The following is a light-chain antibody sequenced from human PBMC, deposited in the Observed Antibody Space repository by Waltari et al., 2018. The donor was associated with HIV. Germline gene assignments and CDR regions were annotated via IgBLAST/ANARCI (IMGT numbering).Light chain of an antibody. CDR2: GAS. V-gene: IGKV3-15*01. CDR1: QSVSSN. J-gene: IGKJ4*01. Sequence: IVMTQSPATLSVSRGERATLSCRASQSVSSNLAWYQQKLGPAPRLHIYGASTRATGIPARFSGSGSGTEFTIIISRLQSEEFAVYYCQEDNKWSPVLTFGGGTRWTSN. CDR3: QEDNKWSPVLT.